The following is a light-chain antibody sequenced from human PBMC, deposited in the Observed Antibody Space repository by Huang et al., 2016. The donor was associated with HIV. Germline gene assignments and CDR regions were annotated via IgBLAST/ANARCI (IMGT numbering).Light chain of an antibody. J-gene: IGKJ5*01. CDR2: LGS. V-gene: IGKV2-28*01. CDR3: MQGRQTSIT. Sequence: DIVMTQSPLSLAVTPGEPASISCRSSRSLQHSNGDNYLTWYLQKPGQSPQLLIYLGSTRAAGVPDRVSGSGSGTDFSLKIRSVEAEDVGVYYCMQGRQTSITFGQGTRLEIK. CDR1: RSLQHSNGDNY.